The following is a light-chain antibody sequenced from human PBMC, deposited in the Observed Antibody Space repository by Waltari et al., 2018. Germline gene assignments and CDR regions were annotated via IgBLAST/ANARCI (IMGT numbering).Light chain of an antibody. Sequence: IRMTQSPSSFSASTGDRVTITCRARQGISSYLSWYHQNPGKAPTLLIYAASTLQSGVPSRFSGSGSGTDFTLTISCLQSEDFATYFCQQYYSYPYTFGQGTKLEIK. J-gene: IGKJ2*01. V-gene: IGKV1-8*01. CDR2: AAS. CDR1: QGISSY. CDR3: QQYYSYPYT.